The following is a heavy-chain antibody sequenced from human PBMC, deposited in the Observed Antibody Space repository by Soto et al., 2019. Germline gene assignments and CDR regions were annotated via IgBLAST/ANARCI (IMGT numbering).Heavy chain of an antibody. CDR1: GFTVSSYY. Sequence: EVQLVESGGGLVQPGGSLRLSCAASGFTVSSYYMSWVRQAPGKGLEWVSVIDSGGSTYYADSVKGRFTISRDNSKNTLYLQMNSLRAEDSAVYYCRGELSLGIYFDYWGQGTLVTVSS. D-gene: IGHD3-16*02. CDR2: IDSGGST. V-gene: IGHV3-66*01. J-gene: IGHJ4*02. CDR3: RGELSLGIYFDY.